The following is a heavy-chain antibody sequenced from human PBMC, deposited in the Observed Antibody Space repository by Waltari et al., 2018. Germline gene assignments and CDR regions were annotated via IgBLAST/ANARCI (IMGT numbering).Heavy chain of an antibody. D-gene: IGHD6-13*01. CDR3: AREVGAAAGTGFDY. CDR2: INPNSGGT. CDR1: GYPFPGYY. J-gene: IGHJ4*02. Sequence: QVQLVQSGAEVKKPGASVKVSCKASGYPFPGYYMHWVRQAPGQGLEWMGWINPNSGGTNYAQKFQGRVTMTRDTSISTAYMERSRLRSDDTAVYYCAREVGAAAGTGFDYWGQGTLVTVSS. V-gene: IGHV1-2*02.